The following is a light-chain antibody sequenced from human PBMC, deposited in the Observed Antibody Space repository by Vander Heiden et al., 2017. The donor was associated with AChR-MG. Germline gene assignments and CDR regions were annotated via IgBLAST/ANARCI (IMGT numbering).Light chain of an antibody. CDR2: GAS. Sequence: IVLTQSPGTLSLSQGERATLSCRASQNGSSSYLAWYQQKPGQAPRLLIYGASSRATGIPDRFSGSGSGTDFTLTISRLEPEDFAVYYCQQYGSSPQTFGQGTKVEIK. CDR1: QNGSSSY. V-gene: IGKV3-20*01. CDR3: QQYGSSPQT. J-gene: IGKJ1*01.